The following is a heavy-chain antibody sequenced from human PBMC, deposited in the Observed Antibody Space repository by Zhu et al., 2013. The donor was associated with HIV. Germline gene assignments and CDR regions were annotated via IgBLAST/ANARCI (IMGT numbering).Heavy chain of an antibody. CDR3: ARELPHTFHFDY. V-gene: IGHV1-2*02. Sequence: QVQLVQSEAEMKRPGASVKVSCKASGFTFTVYYIHWVRQAPGQGPEWMGWINPSGDTNYAQRFQGRVTMTRDTSLNTAYMELSRLTSDDTAVYYCARELPHTFHFDYWGQGALVTVSS. J-gene: IGHJ4*02. CDR2: INPSGDT. CDR1: GFTFTVYY. D-gene: IGHD2-15*01.